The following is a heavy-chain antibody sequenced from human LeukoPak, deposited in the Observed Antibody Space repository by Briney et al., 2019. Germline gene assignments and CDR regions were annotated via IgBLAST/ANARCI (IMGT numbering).Heavy chain of an antibody. CDR2: IYTSGST. J-gene: IGHJ4*02. V-gene: IGHV4-4*07. Sequence: PSETLSLTYTVSGGSISSYYWSWIRQPAGKGLEWIGRIYTSGSTNYNPSLKSRVTMSVDTSKNQFSLKLSSVTAADTAVYYCARVVMWELDYYFDYWGQGTLVTVSS. D-gene: IGHD1-26*01. CDR1: GGSISSYY. CDR3: ARVVMWELDYYFDY.